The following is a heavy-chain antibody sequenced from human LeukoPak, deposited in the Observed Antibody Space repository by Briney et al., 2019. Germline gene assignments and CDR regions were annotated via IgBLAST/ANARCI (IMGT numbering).Heavy chain of an antibody. CDR1: GGSFSDYY. CDR2: INHSGST. Sequence: PSETLSLTCAVSGGSFSDYYWSWIRQPPGKGLEWIGEINHSGSTNYNPSLKSRVTISVDTSKNQFSLKLSSVTAADTAVYYCARGGRSSWYKTFDYWGQGTLVTVSS. J-gene: IGHJ4*02. V-gene: IGHV4-34*01. D-gene: IGHD6-13*01. CDR3: ARGGRSSWYKTFDY.